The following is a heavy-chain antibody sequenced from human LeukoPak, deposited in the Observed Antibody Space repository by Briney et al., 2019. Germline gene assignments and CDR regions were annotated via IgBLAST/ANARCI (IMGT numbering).Heavy chain of an antibody. J-gene: IGHJ4*02. D-gene: IGHD3-22*01. CDR2: INHSGST. CDR1: GGSFSGYY. V-gene: IGHV4-34*01. Sequence: XETLSLTCAVYGGSFSGYYWSWIRQPPGKGLEWIGEINHSGSTNYNPSLKSRVTISIDTSKNQFSLNLNSVTAADTAVYFCSRGLDSRKLGYWGQGTLVTVSS. CDR3: SRGLDSRKLGY.